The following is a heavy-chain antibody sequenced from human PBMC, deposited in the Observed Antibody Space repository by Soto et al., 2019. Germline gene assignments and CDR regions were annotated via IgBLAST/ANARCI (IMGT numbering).Heavy chain of an antibody. CDR1: GYTFTSYG. V-gene: IGHV1-18*04. Sequence: AASVKVSCKASGYTFTSYGISWVRQAPGQGLEWMGWISAYNGNTNYAQKLQGRVTMTTDTSTSTAYMELRSLRSDDTAVYYCARDTPPWMGPYYYYGMDVWGQGTTVTVSS. CDR2: ISAYNGNT. J-gene: IGHJ6*02. D-gene: IGHD5-12*01. CDR3: ARDTPPWMGPYYYYGMDV.